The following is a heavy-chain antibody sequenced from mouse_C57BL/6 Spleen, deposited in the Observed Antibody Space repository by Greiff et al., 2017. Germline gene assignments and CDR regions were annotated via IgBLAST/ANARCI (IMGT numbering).Heavy chain of an antibody. J-gene: IGHJ1*03. Sequence: QVQLQQSGAELVRPGASVTLSCKASGYTFTDYEMHWVKQTPVHGLEWIGAIDPETGGTAYNQKFKGKSILSADKSSSTAYLELRSLKSEDSAVYYCTRGNWYFDVWGTGTTVTVSS. CDR2: IDPETGGT. CDR3: TRGNWYFDV. V-gene: IGHV1-15*01. CDR1: GYTFTDYE.